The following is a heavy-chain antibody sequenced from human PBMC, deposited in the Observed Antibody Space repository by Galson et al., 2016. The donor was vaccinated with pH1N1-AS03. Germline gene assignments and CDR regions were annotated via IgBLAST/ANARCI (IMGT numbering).Heavy chain of an antibody. D-gene: IGHD2/OR15-2a*01. CDR3: ARDPRGPCSSATCATTYYFGTDV. CDR1: GYIFTGFY. CDR2: INPNNGVT. V-gene: IGHV1-2*04. J-gene: IGHJ6*02. Sequence: SVKVSCKASGYIFTGFYVHWVRQAPGQGLEWMGWINPNNGVTNYAQKFQAWVTMTGDTSISTAYLELYGLKSDDTAVYYCARDPRGPCSSATCATTYYFGTDVWGQGTPVIVSS.